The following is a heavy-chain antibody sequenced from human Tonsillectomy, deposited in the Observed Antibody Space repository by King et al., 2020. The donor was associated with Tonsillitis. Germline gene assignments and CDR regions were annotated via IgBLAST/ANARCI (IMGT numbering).Heavy chain of an antibody. V-gene: IGHV3-11*01. CDR2: ISSSGSTI. D-gene: IGHD3-22*01. J-gene: IGHJ6*02. CDR1: GFTFSDYY. CDR3: ARASYYYDSSGYYYYYGMDV. Sequence: VQLVESGGGLVKPVGSLRLSCAASGFTFSDYYMSWIRQAPGKGLEWVSYISSSGSTIYYADSVKCRFTISRDNAKNSLYLQMNSLRAEDTAVYYCARASYYYDSSGYYYYYGMDVWGQGTTVTVSS.